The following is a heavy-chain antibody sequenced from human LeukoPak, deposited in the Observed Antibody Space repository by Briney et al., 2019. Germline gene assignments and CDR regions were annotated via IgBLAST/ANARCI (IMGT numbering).Heavy chain of an antibody. CDR2: INHSGST. CDR3: ARLFGDDIVVVVAATSYFDY. J-gene: IGHJ4*02. V-gene: IGHV4-34*01. D-gene: IGHD2-15*01. Sequence: SETLSLTCAVSGGSFSGYYWSWIRQPPGKGLEWIGEINHSGSTNYNPSLKSRVTISVDTSKNQFSLKLSSVTAADTAVYYCARLFGDDIVVVVAATSYFDYWGQGTLVTVSS. CDR1: GGSFSGYY.